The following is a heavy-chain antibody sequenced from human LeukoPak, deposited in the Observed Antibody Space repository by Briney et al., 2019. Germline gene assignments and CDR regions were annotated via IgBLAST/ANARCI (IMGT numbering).Heavy chain of an antibody. D-gene: IGHD3-22*01. V-gene: IGHV3-21*01. J-gene: IGHJ4*02. CDR3: ARDSYYCDSSGSLDY. CDR1: GFTLSSYS. CDR2: ISSSSSYI. Sequence: SGGSLRLSCAASGFTLSSYSMNWVRQAPGKGLEWVSSISSSSSYIYYADSVKGRFTISRDNAKNSLYLQMNSLRAEDTAVYYCARDSYYCDSSGSLDYWGQGTLVTVSS.